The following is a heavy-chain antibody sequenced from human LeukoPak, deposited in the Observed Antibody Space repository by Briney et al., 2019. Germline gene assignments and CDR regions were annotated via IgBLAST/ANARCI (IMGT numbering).Heavy chain of an antibody. V-gene: IGHV3-7*01. Sequence: GGSLTLSCAISGFTSTTAWMTWVRQAPGKGLEWVADIRQDGSDKYYVDSVKGRFTISRDNSKNTLYLQMNSLRAEDTAVYYCAKRGVVPAAIPADYYYYMDVWGKGTTVTVSS. D-gene: IGHD2-2*02. CDR3: AKRGVVPAAIPADYYYYMDV. J-gene: IGHJ6*03. CDR2: IRQDGSDK. CDR1: GFTSTTAW.